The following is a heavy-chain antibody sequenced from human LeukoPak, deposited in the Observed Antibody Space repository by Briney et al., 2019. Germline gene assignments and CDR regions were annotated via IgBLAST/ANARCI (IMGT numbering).Heavy chain of an antibody. V-gene: IGHV3-7*01. Sequence: GGSLRLSCAASGFTFTNSWMTWVRQAPGKGLEWVANIKEDGTETYYVDSVKGRFTVSRDNARNSLYLQMSSLRAEDTAVYYCTTSPAPGVDYWGQGTLVTVSS. CDR2: IKEDGTET. CDR3: TTSPAPGVDY. D-gene: IGHD1-14*01. CDR1: GFTFTNSW. J-gene: IGHJ4*02.